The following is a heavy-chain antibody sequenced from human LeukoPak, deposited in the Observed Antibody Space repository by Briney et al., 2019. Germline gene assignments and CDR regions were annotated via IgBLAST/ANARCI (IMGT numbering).Heavy chain of an antibody. Sequence: SVKVSCKASGGTFSSYAISWVRQAPGQGLEWMGGIIPIFGTANHAQKFQGRVTITADESTSTAYMELSSLRSEDTAVYYCAREGGQLVGAPVAFDIWGQGTMVTVSS. CDR2: IIPIFGTA. CDR1: GGTFSSYA. CDR3: AREGGQLVGAPVAFDI. V-gene: IGHV1-69*13. J-gene: IGHJ3*02. D-gene: IGHD6-6*01.